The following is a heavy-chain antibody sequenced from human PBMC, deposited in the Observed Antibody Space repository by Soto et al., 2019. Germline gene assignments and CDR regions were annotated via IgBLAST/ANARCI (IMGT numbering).Heavy chain of an antibody. D-gene: IGHD6-13*01. V-gene: IGHV3-23*01. Sequence: EMQLLESGGGLVQPGGSLRLSCAASGFTFSSFAMSWVRQAPGKGLDWVSAISGSGGSTYSADSVKGRFTISRDNSKNTLYLQMSSLRAEDTAVYYCSRGLSAGKGSQPDFWGQGSLVTVSS. CDR2: ISGSGGST. CDR3: SRGLSAGKGSQPDF. CDR1: GFTFSSFA. J-gene: IGHJ4*02.